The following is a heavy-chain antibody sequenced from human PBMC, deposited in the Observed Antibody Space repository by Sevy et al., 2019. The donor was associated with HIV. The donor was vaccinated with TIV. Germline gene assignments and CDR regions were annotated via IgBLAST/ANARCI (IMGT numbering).Heavy chain of an antibody. D-gene: IGHD3-22*01. J-gene: IGHJ4*01. V-gene: IGHV1-24*01. Sequence: ASVKVSCKVSGYTLTQFSMHWVRQAPGKGLEWMATFDPEDDETIYAQRLQGRVTMTEDTSTDTAYMELSSLRSDDTAVYYCAVTKDYYDSSGYPFDYWGHGSLVTVSS. CDR1: GYTLTQFS. CDR2: FDPEDDET. CDR3: AVTKDYYDSSGYPFDY.